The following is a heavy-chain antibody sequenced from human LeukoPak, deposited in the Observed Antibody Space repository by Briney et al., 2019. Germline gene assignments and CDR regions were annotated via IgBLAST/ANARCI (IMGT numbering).Heavy chain of an antibody. CDR2: IYYSGST. CDR3: ARDHGPTVATSPFYSYYMDV. Sequence: SETLSLTCAVSGGSISSGGYSWSWIRQPPGKGLEWIGSIYYSGSTYYNPSLKSRVTISVDTSKNQFSLKLSSVTAADTAVYYCARDHGPTVATSPFYSYYMDVWGKGTTVTVSS. CDR1: GGSISSGGYS. D-gene: IGHD4-11*01. J-gene: IGHJ6*03. V-gene: IGHV4-30-4*07.